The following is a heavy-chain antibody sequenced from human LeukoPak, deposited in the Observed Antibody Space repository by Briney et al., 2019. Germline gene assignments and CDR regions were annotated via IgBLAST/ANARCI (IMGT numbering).Heavy chain of an antibody. CDR1: GGAFSSYA. CDR2: MNPNNGNT. D-gene: IGHD7-27*01. CDR3: ARGPRNWGFDDY. V-gene: IGHV1-8*02. J-gene: IGHJ4*02. Sequence: ASVTVSCKASGGAFSSYAISWVRQAPGQGLEWMGWMNPNNGNTGYAQKFQGRVTMTRNTSISTAYMELSSLRSEDTPVYYCARGPRNWGFDDYWGQGTLVTVSS.